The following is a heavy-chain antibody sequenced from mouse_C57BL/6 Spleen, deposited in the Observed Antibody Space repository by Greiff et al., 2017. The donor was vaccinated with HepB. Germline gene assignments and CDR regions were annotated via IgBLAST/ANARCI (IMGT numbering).Heavy chain of an antibody. CDR1: GYTFTSYW. J-gene: IGHJ2*01. V-gene: IGHV1-64*01. CDR3: ARWDYGSSYGDY. D-gene: IGHD1-1*01. CDR2: IHPNSGST. Sequence: VHLVESGAELVKPGASVKLSCKASGYTFTSYWMHWVKQRPGQGLEWIGMIHPNSGSTNYNEKFKSKATLTVDKSSSTAYMQLSSLTSEDSAVYYCARWDYGSSYGDYWGQGTTLTVSS.